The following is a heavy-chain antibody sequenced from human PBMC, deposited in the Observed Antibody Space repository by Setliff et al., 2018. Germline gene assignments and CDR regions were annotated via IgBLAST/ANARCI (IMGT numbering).Heavy chain of an antibody. D-gene: IGHD2-2*03. CDR1: GFTVSSNY. CDR2: IYSGGST. Sequence: SCAASGFTVSSNYMSWVRQAPGKGLEWVSVIYSGGSTYYADSVKGRFTISRDNSKNTLYLQMNSLRAEDTAVYYCARDDRGYCSSTSCYYAFDIWGQGTMVTVSS. V-gene: IGHV3-66*02. CDR3: ARDDRGYCSSTSCYYAFDI. J-gene: IGHJ3*02.